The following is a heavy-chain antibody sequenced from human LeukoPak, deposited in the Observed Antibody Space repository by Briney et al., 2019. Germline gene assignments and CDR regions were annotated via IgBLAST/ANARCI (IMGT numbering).Heavy chain of an antibody. Sequence: SETLSLTCAVSGXSITSDNWWTWVRQPPGKGLEWIGAIYHSGSTDYNPSLKSRVTISVDNSKNQFSLKLSSVTAADTAVYFCARDRDGMGVWGQGTTVTVSS. CDR2: IYHSGST. V-gene: IGHV4-4*02. J-gene: IGHJ6*02. CDR1: GXSITSDNW. CDR3: ARDRDGMGV.